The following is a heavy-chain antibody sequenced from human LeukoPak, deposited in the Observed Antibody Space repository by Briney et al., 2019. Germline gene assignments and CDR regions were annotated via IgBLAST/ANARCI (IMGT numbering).Heavy chain of an antibody. V-gene: IGHV3-66*02. Sequence: GGSLRLSCAASEFSVGSNYMTWVRQAPGKGLEWVSLIYSGGSTYYADSVKGRFTISRDNSKNTLYLQMNSLRAEDTAVYYCARILDSAWGELGYWGQGTLVTVSS. J-gene: IGHJ4*02. CDR3: ARILDSAWGELGY. CDR1: EFSVGSNY. D-gene: IGHD6-19*01. CDR2: IYSGGST.